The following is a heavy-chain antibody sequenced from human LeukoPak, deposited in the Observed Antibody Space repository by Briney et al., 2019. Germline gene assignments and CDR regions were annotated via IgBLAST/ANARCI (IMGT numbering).Heavy chain of an antibody. CDR1: GFSFSGYA. Sequence: GGSLRLSCVGSGFSFSGYAIHWVRQAPGKGLEWVALISYNGRRKEYADSVKGRFTIDRDNSKKTVYLQMNSLRPDDTAIYFCARQEARNYYYEGLDYWGPGNLVTVSS. CDR3: ARQEARNYYYEGLDY. D-gene: IGHD3-22*01. CDR2: ISYNGRRK. J-gene: IGHJ4*02. V-gene: IGHV3-30*04.